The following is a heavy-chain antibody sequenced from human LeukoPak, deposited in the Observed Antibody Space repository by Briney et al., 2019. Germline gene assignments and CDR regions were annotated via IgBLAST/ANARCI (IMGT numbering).Heavy chain of an antibody. D-gene: IGHD2-2*01. J-gene: IGHJ6*02. V-gene: IGHV1-69*13. Sequence: GASVKVSCKASGGTFSSYAISWVRQAPGQGLGWMGGIIPIFGTANYAQKFQGRVTITADESTSTAYMELSSLRSEDTAVYYCARESVVVVPAATSPRYYYYGMDVWGQGTTVTVSS. CDR1: GGTFSSYA. CDR3: ARESVVVVPAATSPRYYYYGMDV. CDR2: IIPIFGTA.